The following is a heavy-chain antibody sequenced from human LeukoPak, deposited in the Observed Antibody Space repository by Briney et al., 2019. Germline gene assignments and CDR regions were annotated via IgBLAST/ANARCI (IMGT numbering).Heavy chain of an antibody. CDR3: AKYCSGGSCLFDY. V-gene: IGHV3-30*18. D-gene: IGHD2-15*01. CDR1: GFTFSSYG. CDR2: ISYDGSNK. J-gene: IGHJ4*02. Sequence: GRSLRLSCAASGFTFSSYGMHWVRQAPGKGLKCVAVISYDGSNKYYADSVKGRFTISRDNSKNTLYRQMNSLRAEDTAVYYCAKYCSGGSCLFDYWGQGTLVTVSS.